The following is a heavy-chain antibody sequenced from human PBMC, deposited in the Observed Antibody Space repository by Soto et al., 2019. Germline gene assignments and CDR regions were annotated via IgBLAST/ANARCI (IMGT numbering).Heavy chain of an antibody. V-gene: IGHV1-69*12. J-gene: IGHJ2*01. Sequence: QVQLVQSGAEVKKPGSSVKVSCKASGGTFSSYAISWVRQAPGQGLEWMGGIIPIFGTANYAQKFQGRVTITADDSTSTAYMELTSLRSEDTAVYSCAGVRGWEHGGWYFDLWGRGTLVTVSS. CDR1: GGTFSSYA. D-gene: IGHD1-26*01. CDR2: IIPIFGTA. CDR3: AGVRGWEHGGWYFDL.